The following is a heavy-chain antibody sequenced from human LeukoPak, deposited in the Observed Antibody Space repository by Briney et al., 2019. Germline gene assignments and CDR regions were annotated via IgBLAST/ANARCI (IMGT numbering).Heavy chain of an antibody. J-gene: IGHJ4*02. CDR3: AKEGYYDILTGPYYFDY. V-gene: IGHV3-23*01. CDR2: ISGSGGST. D-gene: IGHD3-9*01. CDR1: GFSFSSYA. Sequence: PGGSLRLSCAASGFSFSSYAMSWVRQAPGKGLEWVSAISGSGGSTYYADSVKGRFTISRDNSKNTLYLQMNSLRAEDTAVYYCAKEGYYDILTGPYYFDYWGQGTLVTVSS.